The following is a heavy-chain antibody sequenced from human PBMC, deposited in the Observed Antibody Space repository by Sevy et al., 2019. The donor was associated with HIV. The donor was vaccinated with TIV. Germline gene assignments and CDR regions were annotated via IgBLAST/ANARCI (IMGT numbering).Heavy chain of an antibody. CDR3: AKTRPGDFWSGYYQPSEWFDP. D-gene: IGHD3-3*01. CDR2: ISGSGGST. Sequence: GGSLRLSCAASGFTFSSYAMSWVRQAPGKGLEWVSAISGSGGSTYYADSVKGRFTISRDNSKNTLYLQMNSLRAEDTAVYYCAKTRPGDFWSGYYQPSEWFDPWGQGTLVTVSS. V-gene: IGHV3-23*01. CDR1: GFTFSSYA. J-gene: IGHJ5*02.